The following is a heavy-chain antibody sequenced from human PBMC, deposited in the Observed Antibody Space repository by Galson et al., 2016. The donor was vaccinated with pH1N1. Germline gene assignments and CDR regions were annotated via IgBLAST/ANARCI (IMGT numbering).Heavy chain of an antibody. Sequence: QSGAEVTKPGESLKISCQGSGYSFRRSWIGWVRQMPGKGLEWMGIIYLGGSHIRYSPSFQGQVTISADKSINIVYLQWSSLKASDTAIYYCARQNDYGDYRGDAFDIWGQGTLVTVSS. CDR2: IYLGGSHI. CDR1: GYSFRRSW. CDR3: ARQNDYGDYRGDAFDI. J-gene: IGHJ3*02. V-gene: IGHV5-51*01. D-gene: IGHD4-17*01.